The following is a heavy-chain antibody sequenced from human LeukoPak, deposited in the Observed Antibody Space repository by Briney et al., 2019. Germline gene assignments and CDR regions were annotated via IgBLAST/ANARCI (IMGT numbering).Heavy chain of an antibody. J-gene: IGHJ4*02. CDR1: GYTFTSYG. V-gene: IGHV1-18*01. CDR2: ISAYNGNT. CDR3: ARGGYYYDSSGYYHYYFDY. D-gene: IGHD3-22*01. Sequence: ASVKVSCKASGYTFTSYGISWVRQAPGQGLEWMGWISAYNGNTNYAQKLQGRVTMTTDTSTSTAYMELRSLRSDDTAVYYCARGGYYYDSSGYYHYYFDYWGQGTLVTVSS.